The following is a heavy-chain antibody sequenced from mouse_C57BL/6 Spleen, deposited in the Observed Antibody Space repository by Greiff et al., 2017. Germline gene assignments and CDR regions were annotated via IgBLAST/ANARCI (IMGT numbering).Heavy chain of an antibody. D-gene: IGHD1-1*02. V-gene: IGHV1-15*01. J-gene: IGHJ4*01. Sequence: QVQLQQSGAELVRPGASVTLSCKASGYTFTDYEMHWVKQTPVHGLEWIGALDPETGGTAYNQKFKGKAILTADKSSSTAYMELRSLTSEDSAVYYCTRKGHYGYAMDYWGQGTSVTVSS. CDR3: TRKGHYGYAMDY. CDR1: GYTFTDYE. CDR2: LDPETGGT.